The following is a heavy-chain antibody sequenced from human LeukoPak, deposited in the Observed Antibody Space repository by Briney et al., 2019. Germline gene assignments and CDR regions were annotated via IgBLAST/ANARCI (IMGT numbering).Heavy chain of an antibody. Sequence: GGSLRLSCAASGFTFSSYAMSWVRQAPGKGLEWVSAISGSGGSTYYADSVKGRFTISRDNSKSTLYLQMNSLRAEDTAVYYCAKRYGDYESFDYWGQGTLVTVSS. V-gene: IGHV3-23*01. CDR1: GFTFSSYA. CDR3: AKRYGDYESFDY. D-gene: IGHD4-17*01. J-gene: IGHJ4*02. CDR2: ISGSGGST.